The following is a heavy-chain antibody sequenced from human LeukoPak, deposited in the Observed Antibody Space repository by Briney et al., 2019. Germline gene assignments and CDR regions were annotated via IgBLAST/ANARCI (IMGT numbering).Heavy chain of an antibody. CDR3: ARHRTYGSGTLYYYYYYMDV. D-gene: IGHD3-10*01. CDR2: INHSGST. V-gene: IGHV4-34*01. J-gene: IGHJ6*03. CDR1: GGSFSGYY. Sequence: SETLSLTCAVYGGSFSGYYWSWIRQPPGKGLEWIGEINHSGSTNYNPSLKSRVTISVDTSKNQFSLKLSSVTAADTAVYYCARHRTYGSGTLYYYYYYMDVWGKGTTVTISS.